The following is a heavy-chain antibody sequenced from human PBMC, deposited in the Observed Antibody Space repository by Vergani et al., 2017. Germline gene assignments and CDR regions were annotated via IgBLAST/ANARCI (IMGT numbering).Heavy chain of an antibody. D-gene: IGHD5-18*01. CDR2: ISSSGSTI. V-gene: IGHV3-11*01. CDR3: AKAREAMVFLSPWFDP. Sequence: QVQLVESGGGLVKPGGSLRLSCAASGFTFSDYYMSWIRQAPGKGLEWVSYISSSGSTIYYADSVKGRFTISRDNAKNSLYLQMNSLRAEDTAVYYCAKAREAMVFLSPWFDPWGQGTLVTVSS. J-gene: IGHJ5*02. CDR1: GFTFSDYY.